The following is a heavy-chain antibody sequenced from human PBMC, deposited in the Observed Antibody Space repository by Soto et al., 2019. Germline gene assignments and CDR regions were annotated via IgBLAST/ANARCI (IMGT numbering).Heavy chain of an antibody. CDR1: GFTFDDYA. D-gene: IGHD5-12*01. V-gene: IGHV3-9*01. Sequence: SLRLSCAASGFTFDDYAMHWVRQAPGKGLEWVSGISWNSGSIGYADSVKGRFTISRDNAKNSLYLQMNSLRAEDTALYYCAKDPDDGYHRGHYFDYWGQGTLVTVSS. J-gene: IGHJ4*02. CDR2: ISWNSGSI. CDR3: AKDPDDGYHRGHYFDY.